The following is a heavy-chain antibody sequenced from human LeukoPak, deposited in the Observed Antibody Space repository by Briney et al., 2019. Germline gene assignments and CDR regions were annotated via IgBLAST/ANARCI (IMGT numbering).Heavy chain of an antibody. J-gene: IGHJ4*02. D-gene: IGHD3-10*01. V-gene: IGHV3-23*01. CDR2: ISGSGGST. CDR1: GFTFSSYW. Sequence: PGGSLRLSCAASGFTFSSYWMSWVRQAPGKGLEWVSAISGSGGSTYYADSVKGRFTISRDNSKNTLYLQMNSLRAEDTAVYYCAKPQGITMAPFDYWGQGTLVTVSS. CDR3: AKPQGITMAPFDY.